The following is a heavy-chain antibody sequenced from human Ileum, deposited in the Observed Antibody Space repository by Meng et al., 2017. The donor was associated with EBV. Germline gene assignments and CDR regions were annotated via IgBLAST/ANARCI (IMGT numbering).Heavy chain of an antibody. J-gene: IGHJ4*02. D-gene: IGHD3-10*01. CDR1: GGPISRTSYY. CDR3: ARDRSGSYYSPTFDY. CDR2: IYYSGST. Sequence: HLQLRESGHGLVKPSGTPALPCTVSGGPISRTSYYWGWIRQPPGKGLEWIGRIYYSGSTYYNPSLKSRVTISVDTSKNQFSLKLSSVTAADTAVYYCARDRSGSYYSPTFDYWGQGTLVTVSS. V-gene: IGHV4-39*07.